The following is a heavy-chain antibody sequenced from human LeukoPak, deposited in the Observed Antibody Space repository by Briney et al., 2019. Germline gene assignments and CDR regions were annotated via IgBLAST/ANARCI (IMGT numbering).Heavy chain of an antibody. J-gene: IGHJ4*02. CDR3: ARDWGYCSGGSCYSFDY. D-gene: IGHD2-15*01. CDR1: GFTFSSYA. Sequence: PGRSLRLSCAASGFTFSSYAVHWVRQAPGKGLEWVAVISYDGSNKYYADSVKGRFTISRDNSKNTLYLQMNSLRAEDTAVYYCARDWGYCSGGSCYSFDYWGQGTLVTVSS. CDR2: ISYDGSNK. V-gene: IGHV3-30*04.